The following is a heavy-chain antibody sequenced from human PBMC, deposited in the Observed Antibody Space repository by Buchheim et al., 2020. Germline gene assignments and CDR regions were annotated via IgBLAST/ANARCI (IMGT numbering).Heavy chain of an antibody. Sequence: EVQLVESGGGLVQPGGSLRLSCAASGLTFSSYSMNWVRQAPGKGLEWVSYISSSSSTIYYADSVNGRFTISRDNAKNSLYLEMNSLRAEDTAVYYCASLFPRDDDSSGYHRFDYWGQGTL. CDR2: ISSSSSTI. J-gene: IGHJ4*02. D-gene: IGHD3-22*01. CDR3: ASLFPRDDDSSGYHRFDY. V-gene: IGHV3-48*01. CDR1: GLTFSSYS.